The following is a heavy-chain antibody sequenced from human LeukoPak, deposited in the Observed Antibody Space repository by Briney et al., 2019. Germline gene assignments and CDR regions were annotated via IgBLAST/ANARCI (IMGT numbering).Heavy chain of an antibody. CDR3: AQGTGGDAFDI. J-gene: IGHJ3*02. Sequence: SETLSLTCTVSGGSISSYYWSWIRQPPGKGLEWIGSIYYSGSTYYNPSLKSRVTISVDTSKNQFSLKLSSVTAADTAVYYCAQGTGGDAFDIWGQGTMVTVSS. V-gene: IGHV4-59*05. D-gene: IGHD1/OR15-1a*01. CDR1: GGSISSYY. CDR2: IYYSGST.